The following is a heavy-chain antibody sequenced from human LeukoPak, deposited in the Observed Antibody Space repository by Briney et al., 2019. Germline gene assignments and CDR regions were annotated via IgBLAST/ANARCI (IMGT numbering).Heavy chain of an antibody. J-gene: IGHJ4*02. CDR1: GGSISSYC. CDR2: IYYSGST. CDR3: ARGYCSGGSCSLFDY. D-gene: IGHD2-15*01. V-gene: IGHV4-59*01. Sequence: SETLSLTCTVSGGSISSYCWSWIRQPPGKGLEWIGYIYYSGSTNYNPSLKSRVTISVDTSKNQFSLKLSSVTAADTAVYYCARGYCSGGSCSLFDYWGQGTLVTVSS.